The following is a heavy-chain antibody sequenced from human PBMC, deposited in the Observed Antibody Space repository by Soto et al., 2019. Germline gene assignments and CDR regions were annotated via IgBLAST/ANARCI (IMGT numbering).Heavy chain of an antibody. J-gene: IGHJ6*02. CDR2: INPNSGGT. V-gene: IGHV1-2*04. CDR1: GYTFTGYY. D-gene: IGHD5-12*01. Sequence: QVQLVQSGAEVKKPGASVKVSCKASGYTFTGYYMHWVRQAPGQGLEWMGWINPNSGGTNYAQKFQGWVTMTRDTSISTAYMELSRLRSDDTAVYYCARDRGLGPYYYYYGMDVWGQGTTVTVSS. CDR3: ARDRGLGPYYYYYGMDV.